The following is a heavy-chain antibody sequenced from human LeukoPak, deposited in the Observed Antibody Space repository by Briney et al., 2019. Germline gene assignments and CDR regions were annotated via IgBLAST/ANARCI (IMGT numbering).Heavy chain of an antibody. V-gene: IGHV3-23*01. CDR2: MSGSGGTI. CDR3: AREVGSSSAMDV. D-gene: IGHD6-6*01. J-gene: IGHJ6*03. Sequence: GGSLRLSCTASGFTFSSYAMAWVRQAPGKGLEWVAGMSGSGGTIYYADSVKGRFNISRDTSRNTLYVQMNTLRLEDTAVYYCAREVGSSSAMDVWGKGTTVTVSS. CDR1: GFTFSSYA.